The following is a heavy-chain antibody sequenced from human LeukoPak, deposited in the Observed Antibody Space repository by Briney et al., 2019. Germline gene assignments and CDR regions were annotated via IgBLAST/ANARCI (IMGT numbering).Heavy chain of an antibody. V-gene: IGHV1-2*02. Sequence: ASVKVSCKASGYTFTGYYMHWVRQAPGQGLEWMGWINPNSGGTNYAQKFQGRVTMTRDTSISTAYMELSRLGSDDTAVYYCARDVPRYCSGGSCYMDVWGKGTTVTISS. J-gene: IGHJ6*03. CDR1: GYTFTGYY. D-gene: IGHD2-15*01. CDR2: INPNSGGT. CDR3: ARDVPRYCSGGSCYMDV.